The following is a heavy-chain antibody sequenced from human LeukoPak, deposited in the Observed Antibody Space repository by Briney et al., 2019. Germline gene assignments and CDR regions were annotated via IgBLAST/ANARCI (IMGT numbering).Heavy chain of an antibody. Sequence: GGSLRLSCAASGFTFSNYVVSWVRQAPGKGLEWVSAIRGSGDRTHYADSVKGRFTISRDNSKNTLYLQMNSLRAEDTAVYYCAKDSKIVGATFRSYHYMDVWGKGTAVTVSS. V-gene: IGHV3-23*01. J-gene: IGHJ6*03. CDR1: GFTFSNYV. D-gene: IGHD1-26*01. CDR3: AKDSKIVGATFRSYHYMDV. CDR2: IRGSGDRT.